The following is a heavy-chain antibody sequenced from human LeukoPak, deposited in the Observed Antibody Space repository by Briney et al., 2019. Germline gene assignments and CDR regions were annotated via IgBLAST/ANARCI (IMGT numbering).Heavy chain of an antibody. CDR2: IITILGIA. Sequence: SVKVSCKASGGTFSSYAISWVRQAPGQGLEWMGRIITILGIANYAQKFQGRVTITADKSTSTAYMELSSLRSEDTAVYYCAREWSGTFYYFDYWGQGALVTVSS. J-gene: IGHJ4*02. V-gene: IGHV1-69*04. CDR1: GGTFSSYA. CDR3: AREWSGTFYYFDY. D-gene: IGHD3-3*01.